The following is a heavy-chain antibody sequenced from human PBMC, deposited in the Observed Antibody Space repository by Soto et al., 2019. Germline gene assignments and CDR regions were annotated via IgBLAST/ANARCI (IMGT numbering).Heavy chain of an antibody. CDR2: IHYNGNT. D-gene: IGHD3-9*01. J-gene: IGHJ4*02. CDR3: ARQPGYYDILTGYSTYYFDY. Sequence: PSETLSLTCTVSNGSIRSYHWSWIRQPPGKGLEWIGNIHYNGNTNYNPSLKSRVTISVDTSKNQFSLKLSSVAAADTAVYYCARQPGYYDILTGYSTYYFDYWGQGTPVTVSS. CDR1: NGSIRSYH. V-gene: IGHV4-59*08.